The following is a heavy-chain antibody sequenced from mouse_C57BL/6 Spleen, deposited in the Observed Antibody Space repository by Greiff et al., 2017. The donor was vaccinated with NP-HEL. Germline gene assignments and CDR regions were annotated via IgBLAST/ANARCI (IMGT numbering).Heavy chain of an antibody. D-gene: IGHD1-1*01. CDR2: IDPANGNT. V-gene: IGHV14-3*01. J-gene: IGHJ4*01. Sequence: EVQLQQSVAELVRPGASVKLSCTASGFNIKNTYMHWVKQRPEQGLEWIGRIDPANGNTKYAPKFQGKATITADTSSNTAYLQLSSLTSEDTAIYYCAREGNGIYYYGSSYAMDYWGQGTSVTVSS. CDR3: AREGNGIYYYGSSYAMDY. CDR1: GFNIKNTY.